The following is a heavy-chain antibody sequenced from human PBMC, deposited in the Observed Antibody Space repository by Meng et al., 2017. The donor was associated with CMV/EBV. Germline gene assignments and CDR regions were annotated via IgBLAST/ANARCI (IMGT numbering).Heavy chain of an antibody. D-gene: IGHD2-15*01. V-gene: IGHV1-46*01. Sequence: GQLVQSGAGEEKPGAPVKVSCKASGYTFTSYDMHWVRQAPGQGLEWMGIINPSGGSTSYAQKFQGRVTMTRDTSTSTVYMELSSLRSEDTAVYYCAREGEGVVAATPHFDYWGQGTLVTVSS. J-gene: IGHJ4*02. CDR3: AREGEGVVAATPHFDY. CDR1: GYTFTSYD. CDR2: INPSGGST.